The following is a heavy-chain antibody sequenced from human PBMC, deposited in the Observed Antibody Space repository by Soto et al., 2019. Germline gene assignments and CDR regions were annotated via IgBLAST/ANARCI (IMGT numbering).Heavy chain of an antibody. CDR2: ISGSGGST. V-gene: IGHV3-23*01. Sequence: PGGSLRLSCAASGFTFSSYAMSWVRQAPGKGLEWVSAISGSGGSTYYADSVKGRFTISRDNSKNTLYLQMNSLRAEDTAVYYCAKGIEMATTKSVCPLDYWGQGTLVTVSS. J-gene: IGHJ4*02. CDR3: AKGIEMATTKSVCPLDY. CDR1: GFTFSSYA. D-gene: IGHD5-12*01.